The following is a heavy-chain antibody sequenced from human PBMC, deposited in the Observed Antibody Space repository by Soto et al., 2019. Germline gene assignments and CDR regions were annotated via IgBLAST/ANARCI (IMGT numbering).Heavy chain of an antibody. D-gene: IGHD2-8*01. CDR1: GYTFTGYY. J-gene: IGHJ5*02. V-gene: IGHV1-2*04. CDR2: INPNSGGT. Sequence: GASVKVSCKASGYTFTGYYMHWVRQAPGQGLEWMGWINPNSGGTNYAQKFQGWVTMTRDTSISTAYMELSRLRSDDTAVYYCARDYLPDCTNGVCSLDNWFDPWGQGTLVTVSS. CDR3: ARDYLPDCTNGVCSLDNWFDP.